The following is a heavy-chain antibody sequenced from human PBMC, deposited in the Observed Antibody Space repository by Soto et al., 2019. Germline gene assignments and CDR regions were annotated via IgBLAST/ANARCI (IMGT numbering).Heavy chain of an antibody. CDR3: ARSKYGSAWTLDY. J-gene: IGHJ4*02. Sequence: QITLKESGPTLVKPTQTLTLTCTFSGFSLSTSGVGVGWIRQPPGKALEWLAIIDWDDDKHYSPSLKSRLVITKVTSKKQVVLTMTNMDPVDTGTYYCARSKYGSAWTLDYWGQGTLVTVSS. D-gene: IGHD6-19*01. V-gene: IGHV2-5*02. CDR2: IDWDDDK. CDR1: GFSLSTSGVG.